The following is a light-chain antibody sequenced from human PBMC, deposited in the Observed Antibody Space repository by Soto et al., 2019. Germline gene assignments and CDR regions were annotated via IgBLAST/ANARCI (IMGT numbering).Light chain of an antibody. V-gene: IGKV1-12*01. CDR1: QGFSTW. CDR3: QPANSFPRT. J-gene: IGKJ4*01. CDR2: SAS. Sequence: DIQMTQSPSSVSASVGDRVTITCRASQGFSTWLAWYRRKPGRAPELLIYSASSLHSGVPSRFSGSGSGTDFPLTISSLQPEDFATYYCQPANSFPRTFGGGTEVEIK.